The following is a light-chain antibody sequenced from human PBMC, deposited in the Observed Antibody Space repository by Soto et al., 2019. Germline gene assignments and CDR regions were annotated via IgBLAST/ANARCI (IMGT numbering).Light chain of an antibody. CDR1: QTFTRW. V-gene: IGKV1-5*01. Sequence: DIQMTQSPSTLSASVGDRVTITCRASQTFTRWLAWYQQKPGKAPKLLIYDASTLESGGPSRFSGSGSGTEFTITISSLQPDDFATYYGQQYNGQSKFGQGTKVDIK. J-gene: IGKJ1*01. CDR2: DAS. CDR3: QQYNGQSK.